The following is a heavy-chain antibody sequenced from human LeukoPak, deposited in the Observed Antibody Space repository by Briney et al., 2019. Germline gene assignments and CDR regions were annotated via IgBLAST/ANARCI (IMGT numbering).Heavy chain of an antibody. Sequence: GGSLRLSCVASGFTFSSYAMSWVRQAPAKGLEWVSTITAGGGITYHAKSVKGRFTISRDNSKDTLYLEMNGLRPEDTALYYCVRDYGVNPFDHWGQGTLVTVSS. CDR3: VRDYGVNPFDH. V-gene: IGHV3-23*01. CDR1: GFTFSSYA. D-gene: IGHD4-23*01. J-gene: IGHJ4*02. CDR2: ITAGGGIT.